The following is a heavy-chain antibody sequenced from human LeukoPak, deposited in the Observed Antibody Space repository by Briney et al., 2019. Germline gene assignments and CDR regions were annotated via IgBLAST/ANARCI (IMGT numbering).Heavy chain of an antibody. CDR1: VGSFSGYY. Sequence: PSETLSLTCAVYVGSFSGYYWSWIRQPPGKGLEWIGEINHSGSTNYNSSLKSRVTISVDTSKNQFSLNVSSVTAADTAVYYCARGGVVGLANWGQGTLVTVSS. D-gene: IGHD2-2*01. J-gene: IGHJ4*02. V-gene: IGHV4-34*01. CDR3: ARGGVVGLAN. CDR2: INHSGST.